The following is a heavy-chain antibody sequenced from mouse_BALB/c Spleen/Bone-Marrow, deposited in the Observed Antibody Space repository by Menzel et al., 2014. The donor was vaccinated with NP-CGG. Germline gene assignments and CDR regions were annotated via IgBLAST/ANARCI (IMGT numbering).Heavy chain of an antibody. CDR1: GYSFTGYY. V-gene: IGHV1-31*01. Sequence: EVQLVESGPELVKPGASVKISCKASGYSFTGYYMHWVKQSHGNSLDWIGYIYPYNGVSSYNQKFMGKATLTVDKSSSTAYMELRSPTSDDSAVYYCESRGEYFDVWGAGTTVTVSS. CDR2: IYPYNGVS. J-gene: IGHJ1*01. CDR3: ESRGEYFDV.